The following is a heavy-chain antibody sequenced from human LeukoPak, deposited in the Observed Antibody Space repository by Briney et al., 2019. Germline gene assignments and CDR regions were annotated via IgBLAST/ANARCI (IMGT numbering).Heavy chain of an antibody. D-gene: IGHD5-12*01. J-gene: IGHJ4*02. V-gene: IGHV3-48*03. CDR3: ARGGGYDLFDY. CDR2: ISTSGNII. Sequence: GGSLRLSCAASGFSFSDYEMNWVRQAPGKGLEWVLHISTSGNIIHYADSVKGRFTISRDNAKNSLYLQMNSLRAEDTAVYFCARGGGYDLFDYWGQGTLVTVSS. CDR1: GFSFSDYE.